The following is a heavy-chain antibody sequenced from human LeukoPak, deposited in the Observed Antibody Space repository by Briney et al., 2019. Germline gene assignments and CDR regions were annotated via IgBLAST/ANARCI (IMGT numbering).Heavy chain of an antibody. J-gene: IGHJ4*02. D-gene: IGHD3-16*01. V-gene: IGHV3-7*01. Sequence: GGSLRLSCAASGFTFSSYGMHWVRQAPGKGLEWVANIKQDGSEKYYVDSVKGRFTISRDNAKNSLYLQMNSLRAEDTAVYYCARDWGNYFDYWGQGTLVTASS. CDR2: IKQDGSEK. CDR1: GFTFSSYG. CDR3: ARDWGNYFDY.